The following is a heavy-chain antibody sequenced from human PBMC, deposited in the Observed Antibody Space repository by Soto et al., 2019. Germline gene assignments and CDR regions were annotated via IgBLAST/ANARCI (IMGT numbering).Heavy chain of an antibody. CDR1: GGSISSYY. CDR3: AREGGSGVHS. CDR2: IYYSGRT. J-gene: IGHJ4*02. D-gene: IGHD3-10*01. V-gene: IGHV4-59*01. Sequence: QVQLQESGPGLVKPSETLSLTCTVSGGSISSYYWSWIRQPPGKGLEWIGYIYYSGRTNYNTPLKSRVTISVDTSKNQFSLKLSSVTAADTAVYYCAREGGSGVHSWGQGTLVTVSS.